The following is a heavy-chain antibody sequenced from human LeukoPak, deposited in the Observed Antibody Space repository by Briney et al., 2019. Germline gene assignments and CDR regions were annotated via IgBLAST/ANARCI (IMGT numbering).Heavy chain of an antibody. CDR3: ARDSTGFDY. Sequence: GGSLRLSCAVSGFTLNSNWIHWVRQAPGKGLEWVSYISSSSSTIYYADSVKGRFTISRDNAKNSLYLQMNSLRAEDTAVYYCARDSTGFDYWGQGTLVTVPS. J-gene: IGHJ4*02. V-gene: IGHV3-48*04. CDR2: ISSSSSTI. CDR1: GFTLNSNW. D-gene: IGHD6-13*01.